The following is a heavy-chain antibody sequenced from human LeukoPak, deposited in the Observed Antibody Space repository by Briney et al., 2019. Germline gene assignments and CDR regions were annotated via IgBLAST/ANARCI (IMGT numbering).Heavy chain of an antibody. J-gene: IGHJ4*02. Sequence: GGSLRLSCAASGFTVSSNYMSWVRQAPGKGLEWVSVIYSGGSTYYADSVKGRFTISRDNSKNTLYLQMNSLRAEDTAVYYCARDLYCGGDCYSDSDDWGQGTLVTVSS. CDR3: ARDLYCGGDCYSDSDD. CDR1: GFTVSSNY. CDR2: IYSGGST. D-gene: IGHD2-21*02. V-gene: IGHV3-66*01.